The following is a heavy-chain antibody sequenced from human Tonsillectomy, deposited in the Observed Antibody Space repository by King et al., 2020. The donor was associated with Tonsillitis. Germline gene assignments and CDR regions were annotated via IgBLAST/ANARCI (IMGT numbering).Heavy chain of an antibody. CDR3: AKELSYYDSSGYYYPIFDY. D-gene: IGHD3-22*01. V-gene: IGHV3-23*04. CDR1: GFTFSSFA. CDR2: ISGSGGST. J-gene: IGHJ4*02. Sequence: VQLVESGGGLVQPGGSLRLSCAASGFTFSSFAMSWVRQAPGKGLEWVSAISGSGGSTYYADSVKGRFTISIDNSKNTLYLQMNSLRAEDTAVYYCAKELSYYDSSGYYYPIFDYWGQGTLVTVSS.